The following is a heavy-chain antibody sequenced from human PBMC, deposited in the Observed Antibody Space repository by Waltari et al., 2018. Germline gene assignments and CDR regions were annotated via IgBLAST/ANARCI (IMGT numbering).Heavy chain of an antibody. CDR2: MNPNSGNT. D-gene: IGHD4-17*01. J-gene: IGHJ4*02. CDR1: GYTFPRYD. CDR3: ARRNAGYGYGDYDDY. V-gene: IGHV1-8*03. Sequence: QVQLVQSGAEVKKPGASVKVSCNASGYTFPRYDINWVRQATGQGLEWMGWMNPNSGNTGYAQKFQGRVTITRNTSISTAYMELSSLRSEDTAVYYCARRNAGYGYGDYDDYWGQGTLVTVSS.